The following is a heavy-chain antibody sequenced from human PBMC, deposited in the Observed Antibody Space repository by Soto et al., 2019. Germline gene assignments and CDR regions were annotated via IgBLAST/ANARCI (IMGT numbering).Heavy chain of an antibody. D-gene: IGHD1-26*01. J-gene: IGHJ4*02. CDR2: ISYDGRDK. Sequence: VQVEESGGGMVQPGGSLRLSCAASGFTFSSYAMHWVRQAPGTGLEWVAVISYDGRDKYYPDSVKGRFTISRDNSKNTLYLQMNSLRAEDTAVYYCARSAGGSYPQYDYWGQGTLVTVSS. CDR1: GFTFSSYA. CDR3: ARSAGGSYPQYDY. V-gene: IGHV3-30*04.